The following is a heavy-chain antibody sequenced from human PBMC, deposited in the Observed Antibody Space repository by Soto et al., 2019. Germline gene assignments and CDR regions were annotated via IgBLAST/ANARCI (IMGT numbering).Heavy chain of an antibody. Sequence: QVQLQQWGAGLLKPSETLSLRCVVNSGSFSGYYWTWIRQTPGKGLEWIGEISHSGSTNYNPSLMSRVTMSADTSKKQVSLRLSSVTAADTALYFWARGYESSRRYLPLLDYWGQGTLVTVSS. V-gene: IGHV4-34*01. CDR1: SGSFSGYY. D-gene: IGHD3-22*01. CDR2: ISHSGST. J-gene: IGHJ4*02. CDR3: ARGYESSRRYLPLLDY.